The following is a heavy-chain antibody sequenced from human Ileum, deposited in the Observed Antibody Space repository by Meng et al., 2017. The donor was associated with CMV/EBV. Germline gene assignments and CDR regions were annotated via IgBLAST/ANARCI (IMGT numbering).Heavy chain of an antibody. CDR1: GFTFSTYD. Sequence: GESLKISCAASGFTFSTYDMHWVRQPTGKGLEWVSTVTSAGDTYYVGSVKGRFTISREDAENSLYLQMNGLRAGDTAMYYCARGRQSCNNIRCHPGGFDVWGQGTTVTVSS. CDR2: VTSAGDT. J-gene: IGHJ6*02. D-gene: IGHD2/OR15-2a*01. V-gene: IGHV3-13*01. CDR3: ARGRQSCNNIRCHPGGFDV.